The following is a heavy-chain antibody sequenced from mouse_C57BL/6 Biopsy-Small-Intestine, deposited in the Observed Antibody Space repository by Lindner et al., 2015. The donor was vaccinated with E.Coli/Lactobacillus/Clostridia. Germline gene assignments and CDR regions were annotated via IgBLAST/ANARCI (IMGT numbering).Heavy chain of an antibody. CDR1: GYSFTSYY. CDR3: AKGDMYKSTWYVEY. V-gene: IGHV1-66*01. CDR2: ISGYSGNT. Sequence: SVKVSCKASGYSFTSYYINWVRQAPGQGLEWMGWISGYSGNTNYAQNLQDRVTMTTDTSTSTAYMELRSLRSDDTAVYFCAKGDMYKSTWYVEYWGQGTLVTVSS. J-gene: IGHJ4*01. D-gene: IGHD5-1*01.